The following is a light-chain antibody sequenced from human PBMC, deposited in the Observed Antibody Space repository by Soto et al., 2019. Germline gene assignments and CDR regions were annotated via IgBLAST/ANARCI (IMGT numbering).Light chain of an antibody. CDR1: RSDVGGYNY. Sequence: TQPPYLSGSPGQSVTISCTGTRSDVGGYNYVSWYQQHPGKAPKLMIYEISNRPSGVSNRCSGSKSGNTASLTISGLQAEDEADYYCRSYTSSSTDVFGTGTKVTVL. J-gene: IGLJ1*01. CDR2: EIS. V-gene: IGLV2-14*01. CDR3: RSYTSSSTDV.